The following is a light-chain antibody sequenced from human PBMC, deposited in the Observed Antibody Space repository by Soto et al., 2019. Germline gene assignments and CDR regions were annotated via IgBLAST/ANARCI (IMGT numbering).Light chain of an antibody. V-gene: IGLV2-11*01. Sequence: QSALTQPRSVSGSPGQSVTISCTGTNSDVGGYNYVSWYQQHPGKAPKLMIYDVSQRPSGVPDRFSASKSGNTASLTVSGLQAEDEADYYCCSYAGTFTFLFGGGTKVTVL. CDR3: CSYAGTFTFL. J-gene: IGLJ2*01. CDR2: DVS. CDR1: NSDVGGYNY.